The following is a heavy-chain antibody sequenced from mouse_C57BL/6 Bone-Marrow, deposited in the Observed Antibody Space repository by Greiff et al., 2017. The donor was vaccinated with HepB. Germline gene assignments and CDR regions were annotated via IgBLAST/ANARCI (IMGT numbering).Heavy chain of an antibody. V-gene: IGHV5-12*01. D-gene: IGHD2-5*01. CDR1: GFTFSDYY. J-gene: IGHJ2*01. CDR2: ISNGGGST. CDR3: ARRGYSIDY. Sequence: EVMLVESGGGLVQPGGSLKLSCAASGFTFSDYYMYWVRQTPEKRLEWVAYISNGGGSTYYPDTVKGRFTISRDNAKNTLYLQMSRLKSEDTAMYYCARRGYSIDYWGQGTTLTVSS.